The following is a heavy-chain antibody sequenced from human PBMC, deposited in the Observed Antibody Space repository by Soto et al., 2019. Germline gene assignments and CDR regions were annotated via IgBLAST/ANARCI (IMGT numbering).Heavy chain of an antibody. CDR1: GFTFSTYA. CDR2: ISNDGNSK. J-gene: IGHJ4*02. Sequence: PGGSLRLSCAASGFTFSTYAMHWVRQAPGKGLEWVAVISNDGNSKYYAASVKGQFTISRDNSKNTLYLQMSSLRAEDTAVYYCARVRAMEIAVRPVDYWGQGTLVTVPS. CDR3: ARVRAMEIAVRPVDY. V-gene: IGHV3-30-3*01. D-gene: IGHD5-18*01.